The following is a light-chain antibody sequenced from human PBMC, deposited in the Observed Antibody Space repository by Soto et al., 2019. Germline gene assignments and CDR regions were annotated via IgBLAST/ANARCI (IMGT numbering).Light chain of an antibody. CDR1: QSISSW. Sequence: DIQRTQSPSTLSASVGDRVTITCRASQSISSWLAWYQQKPGKAPKLLIYKASSLESGVPSRFSGSGSGTEFTLTISSLQPDDFATYYCQQYNSYSQTFGQGTKLEIK. CDR2: KAS. CDR3: QQYNSYSQT. J-gene: IGKJ2*01. V-gene: IGKV1-5*03.